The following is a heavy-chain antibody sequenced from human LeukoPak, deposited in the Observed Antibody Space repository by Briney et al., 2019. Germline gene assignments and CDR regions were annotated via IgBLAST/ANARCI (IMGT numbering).Heavy chain of an antibody. CDR3: ARRGGISRDSSGYYYVY. CDR1: GGSISSYY. J-gene: IGHJ4*02. Sequence: SETLSLTCTVSGGSISSYYWSWIRQPPGKGLEWIGYIYYSGSTNYNPSLKSRVTISVDTSKNQFSLKLSSVTAADTAVYYCARRGGISRDSSGYYYVYWGQGTLVTVSS. CDR2: IYYSGST. D-gene: IGHD3-22*01. V-gene: IGHV4-59*08.